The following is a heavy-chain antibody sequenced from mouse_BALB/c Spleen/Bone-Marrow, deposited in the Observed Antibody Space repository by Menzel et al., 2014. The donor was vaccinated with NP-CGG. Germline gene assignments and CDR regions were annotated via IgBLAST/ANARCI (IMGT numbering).Heavy chain of an antibody. V-gene: IGHV2-9*02. CDR1: GFSLTNYG. D-gene: IGHD2-1*01. CDR3: ARDPGYSGSYLFVY. CDR2: IWAGGST. J-gene: IGHJ3*01. Sequence: VQVVESGPGLVAPSQSLSITCTVSGFSLTNYGIHWVRQPPGRGLEWLGVIWAGGSTNYDSALMSRLSISKDNSKRQVFLKMNSLQTDDTAMYYCARDPGYSGSYLFVYWGQGTLVTVSA.